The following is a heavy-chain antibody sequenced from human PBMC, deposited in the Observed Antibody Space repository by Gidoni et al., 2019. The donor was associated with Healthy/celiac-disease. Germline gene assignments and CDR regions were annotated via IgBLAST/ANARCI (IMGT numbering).Heavy chain of an antibody. Sequence: QVQLVQSGAEVKKPGSSVKVSCKASGGTFSSYAIRWVRQAPGQGLEWMGGIIPIFGTANYAQKFQGRVTITADESTSTAYMELSSLRSEDTAVYYCASLAYYYDSSGYVGYYYGMDVWGQGTTVTVSS. V-gene: IGHV1-69*01. CDR2: IIPIFGTA. D-gene: IGHD3-22*01. J-gene: IGHJ6*02. CDR3: ASLAYYYDSSGYVGYYYGMDV. CDR1: GGTFSSYA.